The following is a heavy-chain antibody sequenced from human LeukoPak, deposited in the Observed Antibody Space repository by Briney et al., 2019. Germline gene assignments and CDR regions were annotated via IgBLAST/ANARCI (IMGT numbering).Heavy chain of an antibody. D-gene: IGHD2/OR15-2a*01. Sequence: SETLSLTCTVSGGSISNRGHFWGWIRQTPGKGLEWFGSIYYSGYTYYNPSLKSRVTISVHTSKNQFSLRLNSVTAADTAVYYCARDSAPNLLAYFDYWGQGILVTVSS. V-gene: IGHV4-39*07. CDR3: ARDSAPNLLAYFDY. CDR2: IYYSGYT. CDR1: GGSISNRGHF. J-gene: IGHJ4*02.